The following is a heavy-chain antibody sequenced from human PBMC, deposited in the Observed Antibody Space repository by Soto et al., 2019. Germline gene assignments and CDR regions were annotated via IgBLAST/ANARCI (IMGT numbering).Heavy chain of an antibody. D-gene: IGHD2-15*01. J-gene: IGHJ6*02. CDR3: AREVWVVAATRYYYYYYGMDV. V-gene: IGHV4-34*01. CDR1: GWSYLEYY. Sequence: PSETLSLTCAVYGWSYLEYYWSWIRQPPGNVLEWIREINHSGSTNYNPSLKSRVTISVDTSKNQFSLKLSSVTAADTAVYYCAREVWVVAATRYYYYYYGMDVWGQGTTVT. CDR2: INHSGST.